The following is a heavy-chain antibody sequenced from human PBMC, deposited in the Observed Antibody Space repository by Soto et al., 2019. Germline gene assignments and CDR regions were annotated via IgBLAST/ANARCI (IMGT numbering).Heavy chain of an antibody. V-gene: IGHV3-30*18. CDR3: AKGDYGGYYYYYGMDV. D-gene: IGHD4-17*01. Sequence: GSLRLSCAASGFTFSSYGMHWVRQAPGKGLEWVAVISYDGSNKYYADSVKGRFTISRDNSKNTLYLQMNSLRAEDTAVYYCAKGDYGGYYYYYGMDVWGQGTTVTVSS. CDR2: ISYDGSNK. J-gene: IGHJ6*02. CDR1: GFTFSSYG.